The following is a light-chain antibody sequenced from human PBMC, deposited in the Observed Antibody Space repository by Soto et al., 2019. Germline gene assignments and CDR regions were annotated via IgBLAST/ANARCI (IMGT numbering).Light chain of an antibody. V-gene: IGLV2-14*01. Sequence: QSVLTQPASVSGSPGQSITISCTGTSNEVGNYNYVSWYQQHPGKAPKLMIHDVSNRPSGVSNRFSGSKSGNTASLTISGLQAEDEADYYCSSYTSSSTYVFGTGTRSPS. J-gene: IGLJ1*01. CDR1: SNEVGNYNY. CDR3: SSYTSSSTYV. CDR2: DVS.